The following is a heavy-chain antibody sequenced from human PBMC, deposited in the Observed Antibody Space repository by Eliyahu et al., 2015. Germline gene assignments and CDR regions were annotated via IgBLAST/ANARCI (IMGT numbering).Heavy chain of an antibody. CDR2: INQSGST. Sequence: QVQLQQWGAGLLKPSETLSLTCAVYGGSFSGYSXSWIRXPPGKGLEWIGEINQSGSTNYNPSLKSRVTISVDTSKNQFSLKLSSVTAADTAVYYCARRIAVAGTLAGLGRGCRECGEIDYWGQGTLVTVSS. CDR3: ARRIAVAGTLAGLGRGCRECGEIDY. J-gene: IGHJ4*02. D-gene: IGHD6-19*01. V-gene: IGHV4-34*01. CDR1: GGSFSGYS.